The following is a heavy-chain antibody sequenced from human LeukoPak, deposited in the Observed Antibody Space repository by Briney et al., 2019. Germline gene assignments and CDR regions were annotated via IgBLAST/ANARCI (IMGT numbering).Heavy chain of an antibody. CDR1: GFTFSDSA. Sequence: GGSQRLSCAASGFTFSDSAMHWVRQASGKGLEWVGRIRNKANSYATAYAASVKGRFTISREDSKNTAYLQMNSLRAEDTAVYYCAKDNGGLYDSSGYYLFDYWGQGTLVTVSS. D-gene: IGHD3-22*01. CDR3: AKDNGGLYDSSGYYLFDY. J-gene: IGHJ4*02. CDR2: IRNKANSYAT. V-gene: IGHV3-73*01.